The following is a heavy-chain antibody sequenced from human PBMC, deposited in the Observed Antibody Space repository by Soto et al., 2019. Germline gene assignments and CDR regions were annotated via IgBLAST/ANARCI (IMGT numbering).Heavy chain of an antibody. CDR2: INPNSGGT. D-gene: IGHD2-21*02. V-gene: IGHV1-2*02. CDR1: GYTFTGYY. Sequence: ASLKVSCKASGYTFTGYYMQRVRHAPGQRLEWIGWINPNSGGTNYAQKFQGRVTMTRDTSISTAYMELSRLRSDDTAVYYCAAELTYCGGDCYTKGGDAFDIWGQGTMVTVSS. CDR3: AAELTYCGGDCYTKGGDAFDI. J-gene: IGHJ3*02.